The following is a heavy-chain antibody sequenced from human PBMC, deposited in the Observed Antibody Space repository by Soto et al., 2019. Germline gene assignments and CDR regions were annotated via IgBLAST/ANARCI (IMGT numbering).Heavy chain of an antibody. J-gene: IGHJ3*01. D-gene: IGHD6-25*01. CDR2: IIPLFGTA. CDR1: GGTFSTYT. V-gene: IGHV1-69*18. CDR3: ARRLDNRAEDGFAV. Sequence: QVQLVQSGAEVRKPGSSVKVSCTASGGTFSTYTIYWVRQAPGQGLEWMGRIIPLFGTAKYAQNFQGRVTITAEESTSTAYMELSTLRSEDTAVYYWARRLDNRAEDGFAVWGEGTTVTVSA.